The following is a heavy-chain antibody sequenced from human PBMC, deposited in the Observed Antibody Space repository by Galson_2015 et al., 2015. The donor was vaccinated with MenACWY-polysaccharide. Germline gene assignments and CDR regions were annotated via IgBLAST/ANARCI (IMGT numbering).Heavy chain of an antibody. V-gene: IGHV3-33*01. CDR3: ARDRTSRYIDV. CDR2: IYYDGSNK. D-gene: IGHD1-7*01. CDR1: GFTFRNHG. J-gene: IGHJ6*03. Sequence: SLRLSCAAFGFTFRNHGMHWVRQAPGKGLEWVVVIYYDGSNKYYADSVKGRFTISRDNSKNTLDLQMNSLRGEDTGVYYCARDRTSRYIDVWGKGTTVIVSS.